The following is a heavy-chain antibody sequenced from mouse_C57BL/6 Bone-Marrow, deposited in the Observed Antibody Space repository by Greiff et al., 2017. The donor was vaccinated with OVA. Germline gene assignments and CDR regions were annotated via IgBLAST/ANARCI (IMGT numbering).Heavy chain of an antibody. CDR1: GYAFSSYW. Sequence: VQLQQSGAELVKPGASVKISCKASGYAFSSYWMNWVKQRPGKGLEWIGQIYPGDGDTNYNGKFKGKATLTADKSSSTAYMQLSSLTSEDSAVYFCARRTTPYAMDYWGQGTSVTVSS. CDR2: IYPGDGDT. CDR3: ARRTTPYAMDY. V-gene: IGHV1-80*01. J-gene: IGHJ4*01. D-gene: IGHD2-1*01.